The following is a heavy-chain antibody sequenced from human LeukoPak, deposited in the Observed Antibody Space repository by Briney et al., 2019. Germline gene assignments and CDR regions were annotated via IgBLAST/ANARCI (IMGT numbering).Heavy chain of an antibody. V-gene: IGHV3-30-3*01. D-gene: IGHD4-17*01. CDR3: AGDYGLGYFDY. J-gene: IGHJ4*02. CDR2: ISYDGSNK. CDR1: GFTFSSYA. Sequence: GGSLRLSCAASGFTFSSYAMHWVRQAPGKRLEWVAVISYDGSNKYYADSVKGRFTISRDNSKNTLYLQMNSLRAEDTAVYYCAGDYGLGYFDYWGQGTLVTVSS.